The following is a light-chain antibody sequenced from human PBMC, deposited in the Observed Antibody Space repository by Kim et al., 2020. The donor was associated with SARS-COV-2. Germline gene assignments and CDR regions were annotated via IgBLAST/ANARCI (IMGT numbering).Light chain of an antibody. J-gene: IGKJ4*01. CDR2: DAS. Sequence: LSPGERATLSCRASQSVSTYLAWYQQYPGQAPRLLIYDASNRATGIPARFSGSGSGTDFTLTISSLEPEDFAVYYCQQSKNWPLTFGGGTKVDIK. CDR1: QSVSTY. V-gene: IGKV3-11*01. CDR3: QQSKNWPLT.